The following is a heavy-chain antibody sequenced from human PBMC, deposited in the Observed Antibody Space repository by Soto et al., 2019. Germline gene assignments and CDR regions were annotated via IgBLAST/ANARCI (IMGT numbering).Heavy chain of an antibody. CDR1: GGTFSNFV. J-gene: IGHJ6*02. V-gene: IGHV1-69*01. D-gene: IGHD3-22*01. CDR2: IIPIFGTA. Sequence: QVQLVQSGAEVKKPGSSVKVSCKASGGTFSNFVISWVRQAPGQGLEWMGGIIPIFGTANYAQKFQGRVTITADESTSTAYMELSSLRAEDTAVYHCAREGHYKPSAYDSSGYYFMDVWGQGTTVTVSS. CDR3: AREGHYKPSAYDSSGYYFMDV.